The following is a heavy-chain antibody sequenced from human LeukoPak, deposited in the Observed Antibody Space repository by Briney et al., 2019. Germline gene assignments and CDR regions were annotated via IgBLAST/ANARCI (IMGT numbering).Heavy chain of an antibody. CDR1: GYTLTELS. Sequence: ASVKVSCKVSGYTLTELSMHWVRQAPGKGLEWMGGFDPEDGETIYAQKFQGRVTMTEDTSTDTAYMELSSLRSEDTAVYYCARDRRVSSGSYYVMYFDYWGQGTLVTVSS. D-gene: IGHD1-26*01. J-gene: IGHJ4*02. V-gene: IGHV1-24*01. CDR2: FDPEDGET. CDR3: ARDRRVSSGSYYVMYFDY.